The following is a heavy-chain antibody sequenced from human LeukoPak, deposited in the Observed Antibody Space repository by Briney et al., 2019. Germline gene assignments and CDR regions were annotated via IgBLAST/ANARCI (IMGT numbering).Heavy chain of an antibody. CDR1: GFTFNNYE. CDR2: IDTSGSTI. CDR3: ARESWALDY. V-gene: IGHV3-48*03. J-gene: IGHJ4*02. Sequence: PGGSLRLFCAASGFTFNNYEMNWVRQAPGKGLEWVSYIDTSGSTIYYADSVRGRFTISRDNAKNSLYLQMNSLRAEDTAVYYCARESWALDYWGQGTLVTVSS.